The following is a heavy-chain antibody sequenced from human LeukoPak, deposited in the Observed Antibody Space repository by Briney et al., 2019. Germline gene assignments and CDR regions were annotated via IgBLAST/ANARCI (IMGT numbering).Heavy chain of an antibody. CDR1: GGSISSSSYY. CDR2: IYYSGST. J-gene: IGHJ3*02. V-gene: IGHV4-39*07. D-gene: IGHD3-22*01. CDR3: ARDRYYYDSSGWGAFDI. Sequence: PSETLSLTCTVSGGSISSSSYYWGWIRQPPGKGLEWIGSIYYSGSTYYNPSLKSRVTISVDTSKNQFSLKLSSVTAADTAVYYCARDRYYYDSSGWGAFDIWGQGTMVTVSS.